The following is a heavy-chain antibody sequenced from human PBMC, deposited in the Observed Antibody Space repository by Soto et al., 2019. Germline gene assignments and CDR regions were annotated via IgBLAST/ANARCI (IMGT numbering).Heavy chain of an antibody. CDR1: GYTFTSYA. Sequence: ASAKVSCKASGYTFTSYAMHWVRQAPGQRLEWMGWINAGNGNTKYSQKFQGRVTITRDTSASTAYMELSSLRSEDTAVYYCAKSYYDFWSGYYNYGMDVWGQGTTVTVSS. V-gene: IGHV1-3*01. CDR2: INAGNGNT. J-gene: IGHJ6*02. D-gene: IGHD3-3*01. CDR3: AKSYYDFWSGYYNYGMDV.